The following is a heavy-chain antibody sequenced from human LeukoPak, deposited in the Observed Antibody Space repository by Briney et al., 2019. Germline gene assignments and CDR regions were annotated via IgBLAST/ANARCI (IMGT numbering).Heavy chain of an antibody. J-gene: IGHJ3*02. V-gene: IGHV4-4*07. CDR3: ARVATISGVVTDAFDI. CDR2: IYTSGST. Sequence: SETLSLTCTVSGGSISSYYWSWVRQPAGKGLEWIGRIYTSGSTNYNPSLKSRVTISVDKSKNQFSLKLSSVTAADTAVYYCARVATISGVVTDAFDIWGQGTMVTVSS. CDR1: GGSISSYY. D-gene: IGHD3-3*01.